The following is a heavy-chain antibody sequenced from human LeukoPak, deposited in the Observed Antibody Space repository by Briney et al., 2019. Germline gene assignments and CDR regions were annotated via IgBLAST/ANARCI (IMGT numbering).Heavy chain of an antibody. V-gene: IGHV4-4*07. Sequence: SETLSLTRTVSGGSISSYYWSWIRQPAGKGLEWIGRIYTSGSTNYNPSLKSRVTMSVDTSKNQFSLKLSSVTAADTAVYYCARDNTPPLWFDTWGQGTLVTVSS. CDR2: IYTSGST. CDR3: ARDNTPPLWFDT. CDR1: GGSISSYY. D-gene: IGHD2/OR15-2a*01. J-gene: IGHJ5*02.